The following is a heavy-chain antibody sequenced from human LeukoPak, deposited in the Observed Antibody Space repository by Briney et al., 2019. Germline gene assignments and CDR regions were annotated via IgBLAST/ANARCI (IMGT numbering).Heavy chain of an antibody. CDR1: GFTFSSYS. CDR2: ISSSSSYI. D-gene: IGHD5-12*01. J-gene: IGHJ4*02. Sequence: GGSLSLSCAASGFTFSSYSMNWVRQAPGKGLEWVSPISSSSSYIYYADSVKGRFTISRDNAKNSLYLQMNSLRAEDTAVYYCARAQWVATISGGVVDYWGQGTLVTVSS. V-gene: IGHV3-21*01. CDR3: ARAQWVATISGGVVDY.